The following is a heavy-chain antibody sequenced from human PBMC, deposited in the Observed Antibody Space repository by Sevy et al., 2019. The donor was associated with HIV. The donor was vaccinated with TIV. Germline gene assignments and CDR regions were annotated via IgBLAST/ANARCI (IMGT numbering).Heavy chain of an antibody. Sequence: SETLSLTCTVSGGSISSSSYYWGWIRQPPGKGLEWIGSIYYSGSTYYNPSLKSRVTISVDTSKNQFSLKLSSVTAADTAVYYCARHVNSMYSSGLYQTAFDIWGQWTMVTVSS. D-gene: IGHD6-19*01. CDR2: IYYSGST. J-gene: IGHJ3*02. CDR3: ARHVNSMYSSGLYQTAFDI. CDR1: GGSISSSSYY. V-gene: IGHV4-39*01.